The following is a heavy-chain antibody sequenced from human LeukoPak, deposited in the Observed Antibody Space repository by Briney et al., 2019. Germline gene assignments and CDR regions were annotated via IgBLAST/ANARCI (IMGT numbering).Heavy chain of an antibody. V-gene: IGHV1-18*01. CDR1: GYTFTSYG. CDR2: ISAYNGNT. D-gene: IGHD4-17*01. CDR3: ARAGVHDYGDYGLRDYYYYGMDV. J-gene: IGHJ6*02. Sequence: ASVKVSCKASGYTFTSYGISWVRQAPGQGLEWMGWISAYNGNTNYAQKLQGRVTMTTDTSTSTAYMELRSLRSDDTAVYYCARAGVHDYGDYGLRDYYYYGMDVRGQGTTVTVSS.